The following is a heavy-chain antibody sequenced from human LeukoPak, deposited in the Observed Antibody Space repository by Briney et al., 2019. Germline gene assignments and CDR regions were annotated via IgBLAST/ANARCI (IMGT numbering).Heavy chain of an antibody. V-gene: IGHV3-74*01. D-gene: IGHD3-10*01. CDR3: AKDMIRGASDH. CDR2: INKDGRAT. CDR1: GFTFSDFW. J-gene: IGHJ4*02. Sequence: GGSLRISCAASGFTFSDFWMHWFRQAPGKGLMWVSHINKDGRATNYADSVKGRFFMSRDNAKNTLYLQMNSLGDEDTALYYCAKDMIRGASDHWGQGILVTVSS.